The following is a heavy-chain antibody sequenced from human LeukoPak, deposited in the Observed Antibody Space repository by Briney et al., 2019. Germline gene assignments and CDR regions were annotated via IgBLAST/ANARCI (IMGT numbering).Heavy chain of an antibody. D-gene: IGHD3-9*01. Sequence: GGSLRLSCAASGFTFSSYSMNWVRQAPGKGLEWVSSISSSSSYIYYADSVKGRFTISRDNAKNSLYPQMNSLRAEDTAVYYCVKDHDWALDFWGQGTLVTVSS. J-gene: IGHJ4*02. CDR2: ISSSSSYI. V-gene: IGHV3-21*01. CDR3: VKDHDWALDF. CDR1: GFTFSSYS.